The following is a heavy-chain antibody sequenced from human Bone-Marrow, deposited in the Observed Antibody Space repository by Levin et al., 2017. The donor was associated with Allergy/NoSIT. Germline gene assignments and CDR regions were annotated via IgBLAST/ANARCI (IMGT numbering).Heavy chain of an antibody. J-gene: IGHJ6*02. Sequence: GGSLRLSCAASGFTVRSNYMNWVRQAPGKGLEWVSIIYAGGRTYYADSVKGRFTISRDNSKNTVYLQMNSLRDDDTAVYFCARSPSGGDEGMDVWGQGTTVTVSS. D-gene: IGHD3-16*01. CDR1: GFTVRSNY. V-gene: IGHV3-66*01. CDR2: IYAGGRT. CDR3: ARSPSGGDEGMDV.